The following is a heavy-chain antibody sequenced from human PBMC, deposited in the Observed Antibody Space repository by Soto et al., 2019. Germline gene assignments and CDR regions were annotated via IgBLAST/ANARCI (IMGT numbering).Heavy chain of an antibody. Sequence: ASVKVSCKASGYTFATYGINWVRQAPGLGLEWMGWISPYNGKTEFAEKFQGRVTMATDTSTSTAYMEVRSLRSDDTAVYYCARHHKDFWSSYFFDPWGQGTLVTVSS. CDR3: ARHHKDFWSSYFFDP. J-gene: IGHJ5*02. D-gene: IGHD3-3*01. CDR1: GYTFATYG. V-gene: IGHV1-18*04. CDR2: ISPYNGKT.